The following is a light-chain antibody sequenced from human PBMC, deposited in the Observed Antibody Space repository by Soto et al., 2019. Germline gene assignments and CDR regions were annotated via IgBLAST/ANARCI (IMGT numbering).Light chain of an antibody. Sequence: SVLTQPASLSGSPGQSITISCPGNSSDVGGYDYVSWYQHHPGKAPKLMIYDVSNRPSGVSNRFSGSKSGNTASLTISGLQAEDEADYYCSSYTSSSLYVFGTGTKVTVL. CDR1: SSDVGGYDY. CDR2: DVS. V-gene: IGLV2-14*03. J-gene: IGLJ1*01. CDR3: SSYTSSSLYV.